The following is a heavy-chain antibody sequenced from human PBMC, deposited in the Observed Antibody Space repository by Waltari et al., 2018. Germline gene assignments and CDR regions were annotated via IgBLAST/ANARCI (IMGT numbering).Heavy chain of an antibody. D-gene: IGHD2-21*02. Sequence: QVQLQESGPGLVKPSETLSLTCAVSGSSFSSGYYWGWIRQPPGKRLEFIGSIYHSGTTYYNPALKSRVTILLDTSKTRFSLMLRSVTAADTAVYFCARWFHGDSPSHFDYWGQGTLVTVSS. CDR3: ARWFHGDSPSHFDY. CDR2: IYHSGTT. J-gene: IGHJ4*02. CDR1: GSSFSSGYY. V-gene: IGHV4-38-2*01.